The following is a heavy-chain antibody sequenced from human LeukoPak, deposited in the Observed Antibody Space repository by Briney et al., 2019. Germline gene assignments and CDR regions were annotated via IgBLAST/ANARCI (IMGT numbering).Heavy chain of an antibody. CDR3: AKGRGGSSSWYSEHAFDI. J-gene: IGHJ3*02. CDR2: ISDCSDMK. CDR1: GFRFSTYA. Sequence: GGSLRLSCAASGFRFSTYAMHWLRQAPGKGLVWVSTISDCSDMKYYVDTKNGRCTNSSENSRSTLYIEMNGLRVEDTAVYYCAKGRGGSSSWYSEHAFDIWGQGTTVTVSS. V-gene: IGHV3-23*01. D-gene: IGHD6-13*01.